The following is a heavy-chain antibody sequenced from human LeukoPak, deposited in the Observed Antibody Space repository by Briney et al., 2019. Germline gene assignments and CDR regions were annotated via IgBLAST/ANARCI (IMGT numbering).Heavy chain of an antibody. V-gene: IGHV1-69*13. J-gene: IGHJ4*02. CDR1: GGTFSSYA. CDR2: IIPIFGTA. D-gene: IGHD2-21*01. Sequence: SVKVSCKASGGTFSSYAISWVRQAPGQGLEWMGGIIPIFGTANYAQKFQGRVTITADESTSTAYMELSSLRSEDTAAYYCARNQQAYCGGDCYQYYFDHWGQGTLVTVSS. CDR3: ARNQQAYCGGDCYQYYFDH.